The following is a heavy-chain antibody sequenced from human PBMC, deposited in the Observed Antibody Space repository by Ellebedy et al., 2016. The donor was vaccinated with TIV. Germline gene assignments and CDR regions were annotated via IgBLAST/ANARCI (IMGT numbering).Heavy chain of an antibody. V-gene: IGHV3-23*01. J-gene: IGHJ4*02. D-gene: IGHD2-15*01. CDR1: GFTFGSYA. Sequence: GESLKISCAASGFTFGSYAMSWVRQAPGKGLEWVSAISGSGGSTYYADSVKGRFTISRDNSKNTLYLQMNSLRAEDTAVYYCAKSPLWGDIVVVVAMDTNYFDYWGQGTLVTVSS. CDR2: ISGSGGST. CDR3: AKSPLWGDIVVVVAMDTNYFDY.